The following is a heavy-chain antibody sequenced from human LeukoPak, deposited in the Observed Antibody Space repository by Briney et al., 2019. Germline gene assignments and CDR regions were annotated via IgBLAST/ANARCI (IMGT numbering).Heavy chain of an antibody. D-gene: IGHD6-13*01. V-gene: IGHV3-13*01. CDR2: VGTNHDT. J-gene: IGHJ6*02. CDR1: GCSFNTYD. CDR3: TREWRGIASHYRGMDV. Sequence: GSLRLSCVACGCSFNTYDRYWVRQAAVRGLEWVAAVGTNHDTYYLGSVKGRFTISRENAKNSFYLQMINLRVEDTAVYYCTREWRGIASHYRGMDVWGQGTTVTVSS.